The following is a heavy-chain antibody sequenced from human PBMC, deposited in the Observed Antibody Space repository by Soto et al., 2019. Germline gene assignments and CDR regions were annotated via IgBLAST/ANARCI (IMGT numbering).Heavy chain of an antibody. CDR3: AYGSSSAWIDY. D-gene: IGHD6-25*01. CDR2: AHFSGGNT. CDR1: GDSMRGYHFY. J-gene: IGHJ4*02. Sequence: SETLSLTCSVSGDSMRGYHFYWGWIRQAPGKGLEWIGSAHFSGGNTYYSPSLKSRVSISVDTSKNEFSLRLTSLTAADTAVYFCAYGSSSAWIDYWGQGTLVTVSS. V-gene: IGHV4-39*01.